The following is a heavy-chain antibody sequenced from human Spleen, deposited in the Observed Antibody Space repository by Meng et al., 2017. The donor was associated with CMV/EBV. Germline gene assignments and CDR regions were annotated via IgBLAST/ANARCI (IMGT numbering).Heavy chain of an antibody. J-gene: IGHJ4*02. CDR3: AKEGRVRGYSYGYEYYFDY. Sequence: GGSLRLSCAASGFTFDDYAMHWVRQAPGKGLEWVSGISWYSGSIGYADSVKGRFTISRDNAKNSLYLQMNSLRAEDTALYYCAKEGRVRGYSYGYEYYFDYWGQGTLVTVSS. CDR2: ISWYSGSI. CDR1: GFTFDDYA. D-gene: IGHD5-18*01. V-gene: IGHV3-9*01.